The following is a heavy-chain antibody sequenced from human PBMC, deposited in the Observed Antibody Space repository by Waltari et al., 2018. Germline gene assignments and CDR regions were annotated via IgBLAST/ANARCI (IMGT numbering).Heavy chain of an antibody. CDR3: AKVASGHWGFADS. Sequence: QVQVVESGGGVVQPGGSLRLSCAVSGFIFSSYGMPWVRQAPGKGLGWVGFIRQDGSNEYYPDSVKGRFTISRDNSKNTLYLQMNSLRVEDSAVYYCAKVASGHWGFADSWGQGTLVTVSS. CDR1: GFIFSSYG. D-gene: IGHD7-27*01. CDR2: IRQDGSNE. V-gene: IGHV3-30*02. J-gene: IGHJ4*02.